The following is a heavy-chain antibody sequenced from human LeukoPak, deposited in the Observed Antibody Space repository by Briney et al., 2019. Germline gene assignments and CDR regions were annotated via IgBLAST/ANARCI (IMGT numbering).Heavy chain of an antibody. CDR3: AKDPSSIYYYDSSGYKFDP. D-gene: IGHD3-22*01. Sequence: PGTSLRLSCAASGFTFSSYGMHWVRQAPGKGLEWVAVISYDGSNKYYADSVKGRFTISRDNSKNTLYLQMNSLRAEDTAVYYCAKDPSSIYYYDSSGYKFDPWGQGTLVTVSS. CDR1: GFTFSSYG. J-gene: IGHJ5*02. CDR2: ISYDGSNK. V-gene: IGHV3-30*18.